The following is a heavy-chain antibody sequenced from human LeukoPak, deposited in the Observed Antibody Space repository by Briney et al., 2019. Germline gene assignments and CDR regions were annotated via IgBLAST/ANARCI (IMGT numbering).Heavy chain of an antibody. J-gene: IGHJ4*02. V-gene: IGHV3-23*01. Sequence: PGGSLRLSCAASGFTFSSYAMGWVRQAPGKGLEWVSAISGSGGSTYYADSVKGRFTISRDNSKNTLYLQMNSLRAEDTAVYYCAKSLYGSGSYRLYDYWGQGTLVTVSS. D-gene: IGHD3-10*01. CDR3: AKSLYGSGSYRLYDY. CDR2: ISGSGGST. CDR1: GFTFSSYA.